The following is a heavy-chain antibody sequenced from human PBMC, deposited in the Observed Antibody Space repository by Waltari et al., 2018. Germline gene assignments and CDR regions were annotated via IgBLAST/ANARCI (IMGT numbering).Heavy chain of an antibody. J-gene: IGHJ4*02. D-gene: IGHD1-26*01. CDR2: IYYTGTT. Sequence: QVQLQESGPGLMKPSETLSLTCTVSGGSFSSHFWSWFRQPPGKGLEWLGYIYYTGTTDYNPSLKSRVTMSVDTSKNQFSLKLNSVTAADTAVYYCARGHGGSYYVFDYWGQGTLVTVSS. V-gene: IGHV4-59*11. CDR1: GGSFSSHF. CDR3: ARGHGGSYYVFDY.